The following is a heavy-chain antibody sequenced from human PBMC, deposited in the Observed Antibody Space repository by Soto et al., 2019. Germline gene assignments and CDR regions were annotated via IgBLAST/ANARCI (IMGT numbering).Heavy chain of an antibody. CDR3: ARSQLLYYYYYGMDV. D-gene: IGHD2-2*01. J-gene: IGHJ6*02. CDR1: GFSLSTSGMC. Sequence: GSGPTLVNPTQTLTLTCTFSGFSLSTSGMCASWIRQPPGKALEWLALIDWDDDKYYSTSLKTRLTISKDTSKNQVVLTMTNMDPVDTATYYCARSQLLYYYYYGMDVWGQGTTVTVSS. V-gene: IGHV2-70*01. CDR2: IDWDDDK.